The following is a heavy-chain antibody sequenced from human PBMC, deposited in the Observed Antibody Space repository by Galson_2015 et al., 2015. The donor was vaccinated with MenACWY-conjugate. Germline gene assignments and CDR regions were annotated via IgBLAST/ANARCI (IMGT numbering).Heavy chain of an antibody. Sequence: SLRLSCAASGFTYSAYWMGWVRQAPGKGPEWVANIKQDGGEKHYVESVKGRFTISRDNAKNTLFLQLDSLRAEDTAVYYCARVTYDSFWAGFPPYTSYYYMDVWGNGTTVTVSS. V-gene: IGHV3-7*04. D-gene: IGHD3/OR15-3a*01. CDR1: GFTYSAYW. CDR2: IKQDGGEK. CDR3: ARVTYDSFWAGFPPYTSYYYMDV. J-gene: IGHJ6*03.